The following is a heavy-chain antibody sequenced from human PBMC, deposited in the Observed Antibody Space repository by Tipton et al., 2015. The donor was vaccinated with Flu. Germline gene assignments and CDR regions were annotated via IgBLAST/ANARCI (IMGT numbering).Heavy chain of an antibody. CDR1: GFTFSDHY. V-gene: IGHV3-72*01. D-gene: IGHD1-26*01. Sequence: VQLVQSGGSLVQPGGSLRLSCVVSGFTFSDHYMDWVRQAPGKGLEWIGRSRNKANSYTTEYAASVKGRFTISREDSKNSLYLQMYSLKTEDTAVYYCVRCKIGASYPVDYWGQGTLVTVSS. CDR3: VRCKIGASYPVDY. J-gene: IGHJ4*02. CDR2: SRNKANSYTT.